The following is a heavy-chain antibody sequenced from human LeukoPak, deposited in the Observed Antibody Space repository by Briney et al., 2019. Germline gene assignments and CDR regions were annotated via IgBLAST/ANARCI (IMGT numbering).Heavy chain of an antibody. CDR2: IYYSGRN. V-gene: IGHV4-59*01. CDR3: ARLHSSGYGGWGFDY. Sequence: SETLSLTCTVSGGSISSYYWSWIRQPPGKGLEWIGYIYYSGRNNYNPSLKSRVTISIDTSKNQFSLKLSSVTAADTAVYYCARLHSSGYGGWGFDYWGQGTLVTVSS. D-gene: IGHD3-22*01. CDR1: GGSISSYY. J-gene: IGHJ4*02.